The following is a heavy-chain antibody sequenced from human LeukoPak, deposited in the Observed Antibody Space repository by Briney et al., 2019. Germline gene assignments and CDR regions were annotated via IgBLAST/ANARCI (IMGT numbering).Heavy chain of an antibody. D-gene: IGHD3-10*01. CDR1: GYTFSNYD. CDR3: VRDFRDFYGSGDY. Sequence: ASVKVSCKTSGYTFSNYDIYWVRQAPGQGLEWMGWINPNSGGTNYAQKFQGRVTMTRDTSISTAYMELSRLRSDDTAVYYCVRDFRDFYGSGDYGGQGTLATVSS. J-gene: IGHJ4*02. CDR2: INPNSGGT. V-gene: IGHV1-2*02.